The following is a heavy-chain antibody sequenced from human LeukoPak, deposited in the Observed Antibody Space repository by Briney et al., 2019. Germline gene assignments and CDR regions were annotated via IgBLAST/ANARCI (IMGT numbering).Heavy chain of an antibody. V-gene: IGHV3-21*01. Sequence: GGSLRLSCAASGFTFNTYSMNWVRQAPGKGLEWVSSISDSTNYIYYADSVKGRFTISRDNAKNSLYLQMNSLRAEDTAVYNFAKEGYRDYFLDFWGQGTLVTVSS. CDR2: ISDSTNYI. CDR1: GFTFNTYS. J-gene: IGHJ4*02. CDR3: AKEGYRDYFLDF. D-gene: IGHD4-17*01.